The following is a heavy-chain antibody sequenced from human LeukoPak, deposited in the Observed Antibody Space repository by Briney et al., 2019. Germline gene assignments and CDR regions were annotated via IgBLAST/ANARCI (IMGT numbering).Heavy chain of an antibody. Sequence: PSETLSLTCAVYGGSFSGYYWSWIRQPPGKGLEWIGEINHSGSTNYNPSLKSRVTISVDTSKNQFSLKLSSVTAADTAVYYCARGLEYYDFWSGNWFDPWGQGTLVTVSS. V-gene: IGHV4-34*01. J-gene: IGHJ5*02. CDR3: ARGLEYYDFWSGNWFDP. CDR1: GGSFSGYY. CDR2: INHSGST. D-gene: IGHD3-3*01.